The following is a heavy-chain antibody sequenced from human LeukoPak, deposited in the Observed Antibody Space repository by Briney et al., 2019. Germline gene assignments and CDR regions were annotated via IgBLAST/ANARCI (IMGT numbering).Heavy chain of an antibody. V-gene: IGHV3-30*18. D-gene: IGHD6-6*01. CDR1: GFTFSSYA. J-gene: IGHJ4*02. Sequence: GGSLRLSCAASGFTFSSYAMHWVRQAPGKGLEWVAVISYDGSNKYYADSVKGRFTISRDNSKNTLYLRMNSLRAEDTAVYYCAKLEYSSSSPPHYWGQGTLVTVSS. CDR3: AKLEYSSSSPPHY. CDR2: ISYDGSNK.